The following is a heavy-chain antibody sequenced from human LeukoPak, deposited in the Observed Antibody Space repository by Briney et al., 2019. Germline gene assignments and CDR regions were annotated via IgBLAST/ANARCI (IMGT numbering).Heavy chain of an antibody. J-gene: IGHJ4*02. CDR1: GGSISSGGYY. V-gene: IGHV4-31*03. D-gene: IGHD3-16*02. CDR2: IYYSGST. Sequence: SETLSLTCTVSGGSISSGGYYWSWIRQHPGKGLEWIGYIYYSGSTYYNPSLKCRVTISVDTSKNQFSLKLSSVTAADTAVYYCARASYYDYVWGSYRPYYFDYWGQGTLVTVSS. CDR3: ARASYYDYVWGSYRPYYFDY.